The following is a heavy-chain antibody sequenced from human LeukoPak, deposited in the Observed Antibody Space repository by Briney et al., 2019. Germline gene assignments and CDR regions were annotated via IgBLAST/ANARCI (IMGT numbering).Heavy chain of an antibody. J-gene: IGHJ4*02. Sequence: GGSLRLSCAASGFTFSSYGMSWVRQAPGKGLQWVSSISGTGGSTYYADSVKGRFTISRDNAKNSLYLQMNSLRAEDTAVYYCARIATLIDYWGQGTLVTVSS. CDR1: GFTFSSYG. V-gene: IGHV3-23*01. D-gene: IGHD2/OR15-2a*01. CDR3: ARIATLIDY. CDR2: ISGTGGST.